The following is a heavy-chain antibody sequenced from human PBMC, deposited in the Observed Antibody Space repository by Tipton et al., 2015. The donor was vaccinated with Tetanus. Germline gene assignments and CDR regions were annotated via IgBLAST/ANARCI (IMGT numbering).Heavy chain of an antibody. CDR3: GGGGMALMDRWFGDLLDY. CDR1: GGNFRNYA. V-gene: IGHV1-69*06. CDR2: IFPAFGSA. J-gene: IGHJ4*02. Sequence: QLVQSGAEVKPPGSSVKVSCKASGGNFRNYAINWIRQAPGHRLEWMGGIFPAFGSANYSQRFQGRVTMTRDTSTSTVFMELSNVTPEDTAVYYCGGGGMALMDRWFGDLLDYWGRGTLVTVSS. D-gene: IGHD3-10*01.